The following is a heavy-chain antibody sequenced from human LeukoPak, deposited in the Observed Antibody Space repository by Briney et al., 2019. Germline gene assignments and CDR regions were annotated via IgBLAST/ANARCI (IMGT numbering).Heavy chain of an antibody. CDR3: AREVGRYYGSGSYRSFDY. CDR1: GGTFSSYT. CDR2: IIPILGIA. D-gene: IGHD3-10*01. Sequence: SVKVSCKASGGTFSSYTISWVRQAPGQGLEWMGRIIPILGIANYAQKFQGRVTITADKSTSTAYMELSSLRSEDTAAYYCAREVGRYYGSGSYRSFDYWGQGTLVTVSS. J-gene: IGHJ4*02. V-gene: IGHV1-69*04.